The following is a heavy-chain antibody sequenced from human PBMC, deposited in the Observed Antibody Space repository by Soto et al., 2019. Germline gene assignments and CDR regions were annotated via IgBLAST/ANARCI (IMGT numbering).Heavy chain of an antibody. CDR3: ARDLNIPPVGDYDFWSGYSPDFDY. J-gene: IGHJ4*02. D-gene: IGHD3-3*01. Sequence: GGSLRLSCAASGFTVSSNYMSWVRQAPGKGLEWVSVIYSGGSTYYADSVKGRFTISRDNSKNTLYLQMNSLRAEDTAVYYCARDLNIPPVGDYDFWSGYSPDFDYWGQGTLVTVSS. CDR2: IYSGGST. V-gene: IGHV3-66*01. CDR1: GFTVSSNY.